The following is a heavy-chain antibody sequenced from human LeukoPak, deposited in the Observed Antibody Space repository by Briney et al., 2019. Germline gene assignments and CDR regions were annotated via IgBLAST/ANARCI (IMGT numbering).Heavy chain of an antibody. CDR3: AKIYGEGYFFYYGMDV. J-gene: IGHJ6*02. CDR2: ISSSGSTI. D-gene: IGHD2/OR15-2a*01. CDR1: GFTFSDYY. Sequence: GGSLRLSCAASGFTFSDYYMSWIRQAPGKGLEWVSYISSSGSTIYYTDSVKGRFTISRDNAKNSLYLQMNSLRAEDTAAYYCAKIYGEGYFFYYGMDVWGPGATVIVSS. V-gene: IGHV3-11*01.